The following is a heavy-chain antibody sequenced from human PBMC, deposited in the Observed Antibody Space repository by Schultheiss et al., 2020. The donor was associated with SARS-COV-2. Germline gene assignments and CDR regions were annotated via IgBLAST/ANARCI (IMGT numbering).Heavy chain of an antibody. CDR1: GFTFSSYA. CDR2: LSGRGGST. CDR3: AKGVSSSLTPDAFDI. V-gene: IGHV3-23*01. Sequence: GSLRLSCAASGFTFSSYAMTWVRQAPGKGLEWVSDLSGRGGSTYYADSVKGRFTISRDISKNTLYLQMNSLRAEDTAIYYCAKGVSSSLTPDAFDIWGQGTMVTVSS. J-gene: IGHJ3*02. D-gene: IGHD6-13*01.